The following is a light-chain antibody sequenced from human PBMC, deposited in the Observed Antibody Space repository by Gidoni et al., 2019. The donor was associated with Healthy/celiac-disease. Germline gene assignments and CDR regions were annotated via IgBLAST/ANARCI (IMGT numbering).Light chain of an antibody. Sequence: QPVLTQPTSLSASPGASARFTCTLRSGSTVCTCRIYWYQHKPGSLHRSLLRYNSDSDKRQGSCVPSRFSGSTDASTTAGLLLISWLQSEDYAYYPCAICYSSSVLFGGGTKLTVL. CDR3: AICYSSSVL. CDR1: SGSTVCTCR. CDR2: YNSDSDK. V-gene: IGLV5-39*01. J-gene: IGLJ2*01.